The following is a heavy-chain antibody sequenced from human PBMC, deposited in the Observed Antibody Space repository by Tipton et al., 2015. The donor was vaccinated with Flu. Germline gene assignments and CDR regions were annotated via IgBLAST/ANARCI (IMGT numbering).Heavy chain of an antibody. CDR1: GGSFSGYY. D-gene: IGHD3-10*01. CDR2: INHSGST. V-gene: IGHV4-34*01. CDR3: ATTTYYYGSGTHDY. Sequence: TLSLTCAVYGGSFSGYYWTWIRRPPGKGLEWIGEINHSGSTNYNPSLKSRVTISVDTSKNQFSLKVTSLTAADTAVYFCATTTYYYGSGTHDYWGQGTLVTVSS. J-gene: IGHJ4*02.